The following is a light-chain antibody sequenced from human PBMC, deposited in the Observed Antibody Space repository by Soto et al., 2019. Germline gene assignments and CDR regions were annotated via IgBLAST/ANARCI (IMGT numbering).Light chain of an antibody. J-gene: IGLJ2*01. CDR3: SSYTSHSTLGV. Sequence: QSALTQPASVSGSPRQSITISCTGTNSDIGGYNYVSWYQQHPGKAPKLLIYDVSNRPSGVSYRFSGSKSGNRASLTISGLQAEDEADYYCSSYTSHSTLGVFGGGTKLTVL. CDR1: NSDIGGYNY. CDR2: DVS. V-gene: IGLV2-14*03.